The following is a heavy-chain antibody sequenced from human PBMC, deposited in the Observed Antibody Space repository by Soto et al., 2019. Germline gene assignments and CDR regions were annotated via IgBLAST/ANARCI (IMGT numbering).Heavy chain of an antibody. V-gene: IGHV3-23*01. D-gene: IGHD4-17*01. CDR1: GVSCFSYA. CDR2: LYGNGGGI. CDR3: AKDAVSGDGVWLAHD. Sequence: PVGSRRLSSTAAGVSCFSYASIWILQKPGKGLEWISGLYGNGGGIHYADSGKGRFTISRDNSAYSVYLQMNNLRVEDTAVYYCAKDAVSGDGVWLAHDWGQGTVVTVSS. J-gene: IGHJ4*02.